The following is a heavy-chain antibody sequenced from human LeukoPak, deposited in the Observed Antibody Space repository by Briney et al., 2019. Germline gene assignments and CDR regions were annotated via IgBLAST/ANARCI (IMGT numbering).Heavy chain of an antibody. V-gene: IGHV3-53*01. CDR3: ARGDYDSSGSDY. Sequence: GGSLRLSCAASGFTVSSNYMSWVRRAPGKGLEWVSVIYSGGSTYYADSVKGRFTISRDNSKDTLYLQMNSLRAEDTAVYYCARGDYDSSGSDYWGQGTLVTVSS. D-gene: IGHD3-22*01. CDR2: IYSGGST. J-gene: IGHJ4*02. CDR1: GFTVSSNY.